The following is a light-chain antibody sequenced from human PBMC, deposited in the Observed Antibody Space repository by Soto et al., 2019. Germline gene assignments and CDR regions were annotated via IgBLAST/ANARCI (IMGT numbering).Light chain of an antibody. CDR3: QQYNNWPPWT. CDR2: GAS. V-gene: IGKV3-15*01. J-gene: IGKJ1*01. CDR1: PSVTNY. Sequence: VLAQSPVTLSLSPWERATLSCRASPSVTNYLAWYQQKPGQAPRLLIYGASTRATGIPARFSGSGSGTDFTLTISSLQSEDFAVYYCQQYNNWPPWTFGQGTKVDIK.